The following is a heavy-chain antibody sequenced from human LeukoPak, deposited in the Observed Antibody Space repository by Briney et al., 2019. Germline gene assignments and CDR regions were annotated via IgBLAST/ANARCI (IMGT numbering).Heavy chain of an antibody. D-gene: IGHD1-1*01. Sequence: PSETLSLTCAVYGGSFSGYYWSWIRQPPGKGLEWIGEINHSGSTNYNPSLKSRVTISVDTSKNQFSLKLSSVTAEDTAVFYCARGVNWLPGAFDIWGQGTMVTVSS. CDR3: ARGVNWLPGAFDI. CDR1: GGSFSGYY. V-gene: IGHV4-34*01. CDR2: INHSGST. J-gene: IGHJ3*02.